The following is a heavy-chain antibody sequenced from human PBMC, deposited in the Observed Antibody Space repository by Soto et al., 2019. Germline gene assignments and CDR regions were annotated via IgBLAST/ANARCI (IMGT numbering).Heavy chain of an antibody. J-gene: IGHJ4*02. CDR2: ISSNGGST. CDR1: GFTFSTYA. CDR3: VKDRWIDY. D-gene: IGHD3-16*02. V-gene: IGHV3-64D*06. Sequence: PGGSLRLSCSASGFTFSTYAMHWVRQAPGRGLQYVSSISSNGGSTYYPDSVKGRFTISRDNSKNTLYLQMSSLRAEDTAVYYCVKDRWIDYWGQGTPVTVSS.